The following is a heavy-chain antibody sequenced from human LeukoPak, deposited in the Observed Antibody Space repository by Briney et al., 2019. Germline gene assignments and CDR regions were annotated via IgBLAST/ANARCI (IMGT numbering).Heavy chain of an antibody. CDR3: AKDYFSSGCDY. J-gene: IGHJ4*02. D-gene: IGHD6-19*01. CDR2: ISSTSGPI. V-gene: IGHV3-48*01. CDR1: GFTFTSYS. Sequence: GGSLRLSCAASGFTFTSYSMNWVRQAPGEGLEWVSYISSTSGPIYYADSVKGRFTISRDNSKNTLYLQMNSLRAEDTAVYYCAKDYFSSGCDYWGQGTLVTVSS.